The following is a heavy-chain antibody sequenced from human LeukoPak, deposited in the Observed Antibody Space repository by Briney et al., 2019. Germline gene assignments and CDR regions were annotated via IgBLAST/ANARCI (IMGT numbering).Heavy chain of an antibody. Sequence: SVKVSCKASGGTFSSYAISWVRQAPGQGLEWMGRIIPILGIANYAQKFQGRVTITADKSTSTAYMELSSLRSEDTAVYYCARAAAGTSDVDYWGQGTLVTVSS. J-gene: IGHJ4*02. D-gene: IGHD6-13*01. V-gene: IGHV1-69*04. CDR2: IIPILGIA. CDR3: ARAAAGTSDVDY. CDR1: GGTFSSYA.